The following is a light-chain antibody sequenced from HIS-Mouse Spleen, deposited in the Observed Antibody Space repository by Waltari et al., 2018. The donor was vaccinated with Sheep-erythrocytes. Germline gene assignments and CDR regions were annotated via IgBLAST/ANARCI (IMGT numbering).Light chain of an antibody. V-gene: IGLV2-11*01. CDR2: GVS. CDR1: SSDVGGYNY. CDR3: CSYAGSYTCGV. Sequence: QSALTQPRSVSGSPGQSVTISCTGTSSDVGGYNYVSWYQQHPGKAPKLMIYGVSKRPSGVPDRFSGSKSGNTASLTISGLQAEDEADYYCCSYAGSYTCGVFGGGTKLTVL. J-gene: IGLJ3*02.